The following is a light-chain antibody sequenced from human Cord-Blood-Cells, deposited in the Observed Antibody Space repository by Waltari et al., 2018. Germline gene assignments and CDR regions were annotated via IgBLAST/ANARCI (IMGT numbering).Light chain of an antibody. Sequence: QSALTQPASVSGSPGPSITISCTGTSRVFGSYNLFSWYQQNPGKAPKLSIYEGSKLPSGVSNRFSGSKSGNTASLTISGLQAEDEADYYCCSYAGSSTFVVFGGGTKLTVL. CDR3: CSYAGSSTFVV. CDR2: EGS. V-gene: IGLV2-23*03. J-gene: IGLJ2*01. CDR1: SRVFGSYNL.